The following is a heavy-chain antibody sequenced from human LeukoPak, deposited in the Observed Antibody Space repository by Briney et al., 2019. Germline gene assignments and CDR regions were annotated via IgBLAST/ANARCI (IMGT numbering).Heavy chain of an antibody. V-gene: IGHV1-69*13. CDR1: GGTFGSYA. CDR2: IIPIFGTA. J-gene: IGHJ6*02. CDR3: ARVIPPLPGYYYGMDV. Sequence: SVKVSCKASGGTFGSYAISWVRQAPGQGLEWMGGIIPIFGTANYAQKFQGRVTITADESTSTAYMELSSLRSEDTAVYYCARVIPPLPGYYYGMDVWGQGTTVTVSS.